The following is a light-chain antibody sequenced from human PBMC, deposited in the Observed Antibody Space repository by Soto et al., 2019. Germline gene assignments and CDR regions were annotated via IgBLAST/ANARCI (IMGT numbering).Light chain of an antibody. CDR2: EVS. CDR3: SSYAGSNNLKV. CDR1: SSDVGGYNY. V-gene: IGLV2-8*01. Sequence: QCALTQPPSASGAAGQSVTISCTGTSSDVGGYNYVSWYQQHPGKAPKLMIYEVSKRPSGVPDRFSGSKSGNTASLTVSGLQAEDEADYYCSSYAGSNNLKVFGTGTKVTVL. J-gene: IGLJ1*01.